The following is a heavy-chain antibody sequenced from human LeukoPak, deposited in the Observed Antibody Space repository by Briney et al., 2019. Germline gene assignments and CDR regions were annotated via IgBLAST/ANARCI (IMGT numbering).Heavy chain of an antibody. CDR3: ARGSKMLGYNWFDP. D-gene: IGHD1-26*01. J-gene: IGHJ5*02. CDR1: GGSFSGYY. V-gene: IGHV4-34*01. Sequence: SETLSLTCAVYGGSFSGYYWNWIRQPPGKGLEWIGEINHSGSTNYIPSLKSRVTISVDTSKNQFSLKPSSVTAADTAVYYCARGSKMLGYNWFDPWGQGTLVTVSS. CDR2: INHSGST.